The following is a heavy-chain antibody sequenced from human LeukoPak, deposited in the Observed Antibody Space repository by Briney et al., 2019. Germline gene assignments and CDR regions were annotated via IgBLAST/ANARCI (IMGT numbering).Heavy chain of an antibody. D-gene: IGHD6-19*01. CDR3: AKHSLCSSGWYGGSYYFDY. J-gene: IGHJ4*02. CDR1: GFTFSGYA. CDR2: ISGSGGST. V-gene: IGHV3-23*01. Sequence: GGSLRLSCAASGFTFSGYAMSWVRQAPGKGLEWVSAISGSGGSTYYADSVKGRFTISRDNSKNTLYLQMNSLRAEDTAVYYCAKHSLCSSGWYGGSYYFDYWGQGTLVTVSS.